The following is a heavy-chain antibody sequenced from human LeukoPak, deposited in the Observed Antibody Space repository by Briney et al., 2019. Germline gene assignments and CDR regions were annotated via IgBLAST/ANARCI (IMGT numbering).Heavy chain of an antibody. D-gene: IGHD2-15*01. Sequence: PSETLSLTCTVSGGSISSYYWSWIRQPPGKGLEWIEHIYYSGSTNYNPSLKSRVTISVDTSKNQFSLKLSSVTAADTAVYYCARIYCSGGSCYFDYWGQGTLVTVSS. CDR2: IYYSGST. CDR3: ARIYCSGGSCYFDY. J-gene: IGHJ4*02. V-gene: IGHV4-59*01. CDR1: GGSISSYY.